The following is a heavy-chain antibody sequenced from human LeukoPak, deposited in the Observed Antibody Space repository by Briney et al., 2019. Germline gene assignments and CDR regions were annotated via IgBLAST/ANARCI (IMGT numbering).Heavy chain of an antibody. Sequence: SETLSLTCSVSGGSISSSSYFWGWIRQPPGKGLEWIASVHHSGSTYYNPSLKSRVTISVDTSKNQFSLNLSSVTAADTAMYYCARAVGTSRNFFDYWGQGTLVTVSS. V-gene: IGHV4-39*07. CDR1: GGSISSSSYF. D-gene: IGHD4-23*01. J-gene: IGHJ4*02. CDR2: VHHSGST. CDR3: ARAVGTSRNFFDY.